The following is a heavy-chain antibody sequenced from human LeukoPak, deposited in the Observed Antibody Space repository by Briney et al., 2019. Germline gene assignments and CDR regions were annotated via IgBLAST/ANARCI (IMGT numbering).Heavy chain of an antibody. CDR1: GFTFGNYW. CDR2: VNPDGSSI. J-gene: IGHJ4*02. D-gene: IGHD3-16*01. Sequence: GGSLRLSCAASGFTFGNYWMHWVRQVPEKGLVWVSRVNPDGSSITYANSVKGRFASSRDIAKNTLYLQMNRLRVEDTAVYYCARGGSYGDYWGQGVLVTVSS. CDR3: ARGGSYGDY. V-gene: IGHV3-74*01.